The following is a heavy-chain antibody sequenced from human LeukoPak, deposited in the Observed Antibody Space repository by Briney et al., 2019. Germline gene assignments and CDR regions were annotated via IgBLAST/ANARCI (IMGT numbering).Heavy chain of an antibody. CDR2: IYDSGST. Sequence: PSETLSLTCTVSGGSISSNNYFWGWIRQPPGKGLEWIGSIYDSGSTYYNPSLKSRVTTSVDTSKNQFSLKLNSVTAADTAMYYCQSRFLEWLLDYWGQGTLVTVSS. CDR1: GGSISSNNYF. J-gene: IGHJ4*02. D-gene: IGHD3-3*01. V-gene: IGHV4-39*01. CDR3: QSRFLEWLLDY.